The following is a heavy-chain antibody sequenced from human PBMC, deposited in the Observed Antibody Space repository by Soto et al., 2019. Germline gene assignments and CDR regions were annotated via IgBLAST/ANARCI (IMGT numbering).Heavy chain of an antibody. V-gene: IGHV3-33*01. D-gene: IGHD6-19*01. J-gene: IGHJ3*02. CDR3: AREREPPGYSRGSRAFDI. Sequence: GGSLRLSCAASGFTFSSYGMHWVRQAPGKGLEWVAVIWYDGSNKYYADSVKGRFTISRDNSKNTLYLQMNSLRAEDTAVYYCAREREPPGYSRGSRAFDIWGQGTMVTVSS. CDR2: IWYDGSNK. CDR1: GFTFSSYG.